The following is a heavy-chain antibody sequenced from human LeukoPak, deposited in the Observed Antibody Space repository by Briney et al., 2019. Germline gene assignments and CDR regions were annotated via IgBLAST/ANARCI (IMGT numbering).Heavy chain of an antibody. J-gene: IGHJ3*02. Sequence: SVKVSCKASGGTFSSYAISWVRQAPGQGLEWMGRIIPILGIANYAQKFQGRVTITADKSTSTAYMELSSLRSEDTAVYYCARDITYYDISDAFDIWGQGTMVTVSS. D-gene: IGHD3-9*01. CDR2: IIPILGIA. V-gene: IGHV1-69*04. CDR1: GGTFSSYA. CDR3: ARDITYYDISDAFDI.